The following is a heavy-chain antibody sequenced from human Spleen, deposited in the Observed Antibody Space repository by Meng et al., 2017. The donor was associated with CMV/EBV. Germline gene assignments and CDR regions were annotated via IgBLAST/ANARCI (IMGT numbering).Heavy chain of an antibody. CDR1: GASVSSGVYS. J-gene: IGHJ4*02. Sequence: SGASVSSGVYSWNWIRQPPGKGLEWIGYFYGGGANYNPSLKGRVTISVETSNNQFSLKLSSVTAADTAAYYSARDAAGSFDIGYYDSWGQGILVTVSS. V-gene: IGHV4-61*08. CDR2: FYGGGA. D-gene: IGHD3-22*01. CDR3: ARDAAGSFDIGYYDS.